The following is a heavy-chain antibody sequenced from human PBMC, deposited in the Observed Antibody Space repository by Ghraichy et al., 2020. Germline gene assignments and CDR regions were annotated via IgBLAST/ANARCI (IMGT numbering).Heavy chain of an antibody. CDR2: ISGGSDTI. CDR3: VRDWPVD. J-gene: IGHJ3*01. CDR1: GFAFSNYD. Sequence: GGSLRLSCKASGFAFSNYDMDWARQVPGKGLEWVSFISGGSDTIRYADSVKGRFTISRDNARNSLYLQMNSLRVDDTAVYFCVRDWPVDWGRGTMVTVSS. V-gene: IGHV3-48*01.